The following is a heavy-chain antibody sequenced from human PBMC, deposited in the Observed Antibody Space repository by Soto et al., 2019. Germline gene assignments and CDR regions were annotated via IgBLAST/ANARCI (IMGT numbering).Heavy chain of an antibody. CDR1: GGSISSGGYS. CDR2: IYHSGST. Sequence: SETLSLTCAVSGGSISSGGYSWSWIRQPPGKGLEWIGYIYHSGSTYYNPSLKSRVTISVDRSKNQFSLKLSSVTAADTAVYYCARAILRYFDYWGQGTLVTISS. CDR3: ARAILRYFDY. J-gene: IGHJ4*02. V-gene: IGHV4-30-2*01. D-gene: IGHD4-17*01.